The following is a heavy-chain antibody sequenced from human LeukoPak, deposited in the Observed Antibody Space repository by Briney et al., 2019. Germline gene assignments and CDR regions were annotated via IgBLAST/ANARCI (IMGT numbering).Heavy chain of an antibody. V-gene: IGHV4-59*01. J-gene: IGHJ6*02. D-gene: IGHD7-27*01. CDR3: ARGNRGSTGVYYYYGLDV. Sequence: SETLSLTCTVSGGSISSYYWSWIRQPPGKGLEWIGYIYYSGSTTYNPSLKSRVTISVDTSKNQFSLKVSSVTAADTAVYYCARGNRGSTGVYYYYGLDVWGQGTTVTVSS. CDR1: GGSISSYY. CDR2: IYYSGST.